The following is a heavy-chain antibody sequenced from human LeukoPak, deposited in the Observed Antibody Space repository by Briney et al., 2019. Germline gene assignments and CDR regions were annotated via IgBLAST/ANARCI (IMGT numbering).Heavy chain of an antibody. CDR3: ASRYCTSTNCYSFDI. D-gene: IGHD2-2*01. CDR1: GFTFSSYS. J-gene: IGHJ3*02. CDR2: ISSDSNHI. V-gene: IGHV3-21*01. Sequence: PGGSLRLSCAASGFTFSSYSMNWVRQAPGKGLEWVSSISSDSNHIFYADSVKGRFTISRDNAESSLFLQMNSLRAEDTAVYYCASRYCTSTNCYSFDIWGQGTMVTASS.